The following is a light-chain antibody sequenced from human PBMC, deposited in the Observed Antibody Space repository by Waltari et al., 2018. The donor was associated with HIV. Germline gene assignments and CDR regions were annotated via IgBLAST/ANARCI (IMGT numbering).Light chain of an antibody. J-gene: IGKJ4*01. Sequence: DIVLTKSTATMSLSTGERARLSCRHSQSVRNNYLDWYQQKPGQAPRLHINSACSGATGIPDRFSDSGSGTDFTLTISRLEPVDFAVYYCQQYCCSPLTFGGGTKVEIK. CDR1: QSVRNNY. CDR2: SAC. V-gene: IGKV3-20*01. CDR3: QQYCCSPLT.